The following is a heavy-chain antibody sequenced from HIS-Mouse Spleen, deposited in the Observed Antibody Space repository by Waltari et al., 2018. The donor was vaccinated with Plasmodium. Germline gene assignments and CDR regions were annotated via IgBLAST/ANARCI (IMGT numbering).Heavy chain of an antibody. D-gene: IGHD2-2*01. Sequence: EVQLLESGGGLVQPGGSLRLSCAASGFTFSSYAMSWVRQAPGKGLEWVAAISGSGGSTYYAESVKGRFTISRDNSKNTLYLQMNSLRAEDTSVYYCAKAPALVVVPSAVNAFDIWGQGTMVTVSS. CDR3: AKAPALVVVPSAVNAFDI. CDR2: ISGSGGST. CDR1: GFTFSSYA. V-gene: IGHV3-23*01. J-gene: IGHJ3*02.